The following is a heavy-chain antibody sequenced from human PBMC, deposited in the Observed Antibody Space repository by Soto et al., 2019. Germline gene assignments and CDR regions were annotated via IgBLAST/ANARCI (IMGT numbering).Heavy chain of an antibody. CDR2: ISYDGSNK. D-gene: IGHD6-13*01. CDR3: ARDRIYSSSWHDY. Sequence: ESGGGVVQPGRSLRLSCAASGFTFSSYAMHWVRQAPGKGLEWVAVISYDGSNKYYADSVKGRFTISRDNSKNTLYLQMNSLRAEDTAVYYRARDRIYSSSWHDYWGQGTPVTVSS. J-gene: IGHJ4*02. CDR1: GFTFSSYA. V-gene: IGHV3-30-3*01.